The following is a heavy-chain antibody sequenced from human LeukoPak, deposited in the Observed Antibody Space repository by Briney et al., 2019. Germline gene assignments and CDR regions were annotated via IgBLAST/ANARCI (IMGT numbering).Heavy chain of an antibody. CDR1: GFALSAYS. CDR3: ARSRYDAGSMIVVARDYYYHGMDV. D-gene: IGHD3-22*01. J-gene: IGHJ6*02. CDR2: FSSMAMAT. V-gene: IGHV3-48*01. Sequence: GGPLRLSCTASGFALSAYSMNGGGQTPGKGLEWGSYFSSMAMATYYADSVKGRFTISRANAKNSLYLRMTGWGAGDTAGFYCARSRYDAGSMIVVARDYYYHGMDVWGQGTTVTVSS.